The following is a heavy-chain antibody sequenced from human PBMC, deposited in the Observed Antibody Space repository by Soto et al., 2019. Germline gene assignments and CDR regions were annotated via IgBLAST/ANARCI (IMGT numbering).Heavy chain of an antibody. CDR2: INPNSGGT. CDR1: GNSFSGYY. Sequence: GASVKVSCKASGNSFSGYYMHWVRQAPGQGLEWMGWINPNSGGTYYAEKFQGRVTMTRDTSINTAYMEVSRLRFDDTAVYYCAREDRSLWFDXWGQGTLVTVSX. J-gene: IGHJ5*02. CDR3: AREDRSLWFDX. V-gene: IGHV1-2*02.